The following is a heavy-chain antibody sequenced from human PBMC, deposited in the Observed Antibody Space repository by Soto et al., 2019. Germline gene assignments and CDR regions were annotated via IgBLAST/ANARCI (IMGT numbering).Heavy chain of an antibody. CDR2: IIPILGIA. J-gene: IGHJ5*02. Sequence: QVQLVQSGAEVKKPGSSVKVSCKASGGTFSSYTISWVRQAPGQGLEWMGRIIPILGIANYAQKFQGRVTITADKSTSTAYMELSSLRSEDTAVYYCARVGRDYGAYAVWFDPWGQGTPVTVSS. CDR1: GGTFSSYT. D-gene: IGHD4-17*01. CDR3: ARVGRDYGAYAVWFDP. V-gene: IGHV1-69*02.